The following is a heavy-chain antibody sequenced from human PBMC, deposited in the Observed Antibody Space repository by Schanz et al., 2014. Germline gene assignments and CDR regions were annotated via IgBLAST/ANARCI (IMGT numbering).Heavy chain of an antibody. CDR2: VSRSTPAI. Sequence: EVQLVESGGGLVQPGGSLRLSCTASGFTFSSYSMNWVRQAPGKGLEWVSYVSRSTPAIYYADSVKGRFTMSRDNAKNPVFLQMNSLRAEDTAVYYCVRDSFFAFDYWGQGTLVTVSS. CDR1: GFTFSSYS. V-gene: IGHV3-48*01. CDR3: VRDSFFAFDY. J-gene: IGHJ4*02. D-gene: IGHD3-3*01.